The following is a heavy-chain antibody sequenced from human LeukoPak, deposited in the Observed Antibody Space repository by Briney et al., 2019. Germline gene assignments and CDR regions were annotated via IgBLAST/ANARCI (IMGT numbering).Heavy chain of an antibody. D-gene: IGHD4-17*01. J-gene: IGHJ4*02. CDR1: GFIFSSYW. CDR3: ARDLYGVLDD. V-gene: IGHV3-7*01. Sequence: GGSLRLSCTASGFIFSSYWMSWVRQAPGKGLEWVANIKQDGSEKYYVDSVKGRFTISRDNAKKSLYLQMNSLRAEDTAVYYCARDLYGVLDDWGQGTLVTVSS. CDR2: IKQDGSEK.